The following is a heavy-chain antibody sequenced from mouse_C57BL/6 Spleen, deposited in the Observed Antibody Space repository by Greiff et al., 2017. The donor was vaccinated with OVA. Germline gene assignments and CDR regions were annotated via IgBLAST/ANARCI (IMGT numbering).Heavy chain of an antibody. CDR3: TRARNWVSYAMDY. Sequence: QVQLQQSGAELVRPGASVTLSCKASGYTFTDYEMHWVKQTPVHGLEWIGAIDPETGGTAYNQKFKGKAILTADKSSSTAYMELRSLTSEDSAVYYCTRARNWVSYAMDYWGQGTSVTVSS. CDR2: IDPETGGT. V-gene: IGHV1-15*01. D-gene: IGHD4-1*01. J-gene: IGHJ4*01. CDR1: GYTFTDYE.